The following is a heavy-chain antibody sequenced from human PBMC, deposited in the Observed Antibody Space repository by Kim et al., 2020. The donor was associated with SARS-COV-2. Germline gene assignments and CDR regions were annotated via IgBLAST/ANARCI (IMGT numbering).Heavy chain of an antibody. CDR3: ARDRVFWSGVAGYYYYYYGMDV. V-gene: IGHV3-21*01. CDR2: ISSSSSYI. Sequence: GGSLRLSCAASGFTFSSYSMNWVRQAPGKGLEWVSSISSSSSYIYYADSVKGRFTISRDNAKNSLYLQMNSLRAEDTAVYYCARDRVFWSGVAGYYYYYYGMDVWGQGTTVTVSS. D-gene: IGHD3-3*01. J-gene: IGHJ6*02. CDR1: GFTFSSYS.